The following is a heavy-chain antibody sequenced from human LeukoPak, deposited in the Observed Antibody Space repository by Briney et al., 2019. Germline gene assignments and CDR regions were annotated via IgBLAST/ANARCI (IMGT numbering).Heavy chain of an antibody. J-gene: IGHJ4*02. D-gene: IGHD1-26*01. CDR3: ARHRLGYSGSYAFDY. CDR2: INPDDSEI. V-gene: IGHV5-51*01. Sequence: ESLKISCKGSGYSFTNYWIGWVRQTPGKGLEWMGIINPDDSEIKYSPSLQGQVTISADKSISTAYLQWSSLKASDTAMYYCARHRLGYSGSYAFDYWGQGTLVTVSS. CDR1: GYSFTNYW.